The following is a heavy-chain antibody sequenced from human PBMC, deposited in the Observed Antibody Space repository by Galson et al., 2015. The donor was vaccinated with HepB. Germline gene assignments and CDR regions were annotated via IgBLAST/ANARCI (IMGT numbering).Heavy chain of an antibody. CDR2: ISWNSGSI. V-gene: IGHV3-9*01. CDR1: GFTFDDYA. Sequence: SLRLSCAASGFTFDDYAMHWVRQAPGKGLEWVSGISWNSGSIGYADSVKGRFTIPRDNAKNSLYLQMNSLRAEDTALYYCAKAWGIVATLDAFDIWGQGTMVTVSS. CDR3: AKAWGIVATLDAFDI. J-gene: IGHJ3*02. D-gene: IGHD5-12*01.